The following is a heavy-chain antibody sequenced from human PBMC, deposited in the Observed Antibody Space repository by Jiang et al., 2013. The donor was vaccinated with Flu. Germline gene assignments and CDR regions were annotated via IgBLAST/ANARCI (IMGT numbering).Heavy chain of an antibody. CDR2: VNARGDTT. D-gene: IGHD2-8*01. V-gene: IGHV3-23*04. J-gene: IGHJ4*02. Sequence: VQLVESGGGFVQPGGSLRLSCVASGFTFTNYAMSWVRQAPGKGLEWVSTVNARGDTTYYADSVKGRFTISRDNSKNTLYLQMNSLRAEDTAVYYCAKAVNGYFDYWGQGALVTVSS. CDR3: AKAVNGYFDY. CDR1: GFTFTNYA.